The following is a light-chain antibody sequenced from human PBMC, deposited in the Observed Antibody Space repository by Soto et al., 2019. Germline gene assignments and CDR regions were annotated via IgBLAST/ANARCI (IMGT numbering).Light chain of an antibody. V-gene: IGKV1-12*01. Sequence: DIQMTQSPSSVSASVGDRVTITCRASQGISSWLGWYQQKPGKAPKLLIYAASSLQSGVPSRFSGSGSGTDFTLTISSLEPEDFAVYYCQQRSDWPPRLTFGGGTKVEIK. CDR3: QQRSDWPPRLT. J-gene: IGKJ4*01. CDR1: QGISSW. CDR2: AAS.